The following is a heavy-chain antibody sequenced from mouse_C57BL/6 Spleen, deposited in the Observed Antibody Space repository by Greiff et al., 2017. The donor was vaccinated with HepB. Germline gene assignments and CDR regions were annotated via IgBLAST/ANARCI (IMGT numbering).Heavy chain of an antibody. J-gene: IGHJ2*01. D-gene: IGHD1-1*01. CDR3: ARRDYYGSRGYFDY. CDR1: GFTFSSYT. Sequence: DVQLVESGGGLVKPGGSLKLSCAASGFTFSSYTMSWVRQTPEKRLEWVATISGGGGNTYYPDSVKGRFTISRDNAKNTLYLQMSSLRSEDTALYYWARRDYYGSRGYFDYWGQGTTLTVSS. V-gene: IGHV5-9*01. CDR2: ISGGGGNT.